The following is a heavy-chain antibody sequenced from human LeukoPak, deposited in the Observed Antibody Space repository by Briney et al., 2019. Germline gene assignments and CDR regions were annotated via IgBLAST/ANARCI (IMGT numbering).Heavy chain of an antibody. V-gene: IGHV3-48*01. CDR2: ISSSGTTI. CDR1: GFTFSSYS. D-gene: IGHD1-7*01. J-gene: IGHJ4*02. CDR3: ARERGLELLTY. Sequence: GGSLRLSCAASGFTFSSYSMNWVRQAPGKGLEWVSYISSSGTTIYYADSVKGRFTLSRDNAKNSLYLQMNSLRAEDTAVYYCARERGLELLTYWGQGTLVTVSS.